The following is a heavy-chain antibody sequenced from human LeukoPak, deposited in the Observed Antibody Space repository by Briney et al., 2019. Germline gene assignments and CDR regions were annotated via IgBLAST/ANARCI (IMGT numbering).Heavy chain of an antibody. J-gene: IGHJ6*03. D-gene: IGHD2-21*01. Sequence: GGSLRLSCAASGFTFSNYAMSWVRQAPGKGLEWVSAIRGSGGGTYYADSVKGRFTISRDNSKYSLYLQMNSLRVEDTAVYYCAKDRVWSNYYYYMDVWGKGTTVTVSS. CDR1: GFTFSNYA. V-gene: IGHV3-23*01. CDR3: AKDRVWSNYYYYMDV. CDR2: IRGSGGGT.